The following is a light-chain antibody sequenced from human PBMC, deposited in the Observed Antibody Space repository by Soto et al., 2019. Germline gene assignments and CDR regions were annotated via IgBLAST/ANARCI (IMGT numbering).Light chain of an antibody. Sequence: QSALAQPASVSGSPGQSITISCTGASGYVGTYSLVSWYQQHPGKAPKVVIYEGHKRPSGVPDRFSGSTSVNTASLTISGLQTDDEADYYCAAWDDSLNGRVFGTGTKVTVL. CDR1: SGYVGTYSL. CDR3: AAWDDSLNGRV. V-gene: IGLV2-23*01. J-gene: IGLJ1*01. CDR2: EGH.